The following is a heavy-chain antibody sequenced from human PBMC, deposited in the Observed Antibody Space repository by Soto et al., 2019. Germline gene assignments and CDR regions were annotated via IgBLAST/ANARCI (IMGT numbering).Heavy chain of an antibody. CDR3: ARDPLHFDWLVEGDWFDP. D-gene: IGHD3-9*01. CDR1: GGPISSSSYY. V-gene: IGHV4-39*07. J-gene: IGHJ5*02. Sequence: SETLSLTCTVSGGPISSSSYYWGWIRQPPGKGLEWIGSIYYSGSTYYNVSLKSRVTISVDTSKNQFSLKLSSVTAADTAVYYCARDPLHFDWLVEGDWFDPWGQGTLVTVSS. CDR2: IYYSGST.